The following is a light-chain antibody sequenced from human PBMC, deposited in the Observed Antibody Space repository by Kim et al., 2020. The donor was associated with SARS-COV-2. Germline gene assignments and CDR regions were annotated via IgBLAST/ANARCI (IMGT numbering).Light chain of an antibody. Sequence: DIQMTQSPSSLSASVGDRVTITCQASQDITNYLNWYQQTPGKAPKLLIYDASNLGTGVPSRFSGSGSGTDFNFTISSLQPEDIATYYCQQYDTLPPFAFGGGTKVDIK. V-gene: IGKV1-33*01. CDR3: QQYDTLPPFA. CDR2: DAS. CDR1: QDITNY. J-gene: IGKJ4*01.